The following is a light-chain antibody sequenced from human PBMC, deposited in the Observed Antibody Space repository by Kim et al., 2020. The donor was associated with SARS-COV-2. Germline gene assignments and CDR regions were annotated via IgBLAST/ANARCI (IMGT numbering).Light chain of an antibody. CDR3: QLRTNWLT. CDR2: DAS. J-gene: IGKJ4*01. CDR1: QSVSPY. V-gene: IGKV3-11*01. Sequence: SLSPGERATLSCRASQSVSPYLAWYQQKPGQAPRLLNYDASKRATGIPARFSGSGSGTDFTLTISSLEPDDFAVYYCQLRTNWLTSGGGTKVDIK.